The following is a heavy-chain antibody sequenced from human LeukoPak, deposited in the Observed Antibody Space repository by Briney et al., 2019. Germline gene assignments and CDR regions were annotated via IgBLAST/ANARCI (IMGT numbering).Heavy chain of an antibody. CDR3: ARVGYYDFWSGYSFYYYYGMDV. D-gene: IGHD3-3*01. CDR1: GFTFSSYW. V-gene: IGHV3-74*01. Sequence: PGGSLRLSCAASGFTFSSYWMHWVRQAPGKGLVWVSRINSDGSSTSYADSVKGRFTIPRDNAKNTLYLQMNSLRAEDTAVYYCARVGYYDFWSGYSFYYYYGMDVWGQGTTVTVSS. CDR2: INSDGSST. J-gene: IGHJ6*02.